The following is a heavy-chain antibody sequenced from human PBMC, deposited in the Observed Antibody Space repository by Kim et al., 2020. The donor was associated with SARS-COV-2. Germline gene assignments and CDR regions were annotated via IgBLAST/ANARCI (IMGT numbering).Heavy chain of an antibody. CDR1: GESFSGYS. V-gene: IGHV4-34*01. D-gene: IGHD3-10*01. Sequence: SETLSLTCAVYGESFSGYSWNWIRQPPGKGLQGLGEIYQSGITKYNPSLKSRVTMSVDTSKNEFFLNLSSVTAADTSVYYCARGCLMNYYGSRFFYFD. CDR3: ARGCLMNYYGSRFFYFD. CDR2: IYQSGIT. J-gene: IGHJ4*01.